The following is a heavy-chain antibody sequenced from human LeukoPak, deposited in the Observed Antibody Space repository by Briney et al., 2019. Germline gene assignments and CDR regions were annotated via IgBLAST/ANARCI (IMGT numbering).Heavy chain of an antibody. CDR2: ISSSSSTI. CDR3: AREMGATWDY. D-gene: IGHD1-26*01. V-gene: IGHV3-48*01. J-gene: IGHJ4*02. Sequence: GGSLRLSCAASGFTFSSYSMNWVRQAPGKGLEWVSYISSSSSTIYYADSVKGRFTISRDNAKNSLYPQMNSLRAEDTAVYYCAREMGATWDYWGQGTLVTVSS. CDR1: GFTFSSYS.